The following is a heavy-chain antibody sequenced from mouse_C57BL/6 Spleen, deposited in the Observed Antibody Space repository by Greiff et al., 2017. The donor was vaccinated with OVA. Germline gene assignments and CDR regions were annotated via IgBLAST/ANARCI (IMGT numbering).Heavy chain of an antibody. CDR1: GFTFSSYA. J-gene: IGHJ4*01. V-gene: IGHV5-4*01. D-gene: IGHD2-14*01. Sequence: EVQVVESGGGLVKPGGSLKLSCAASGFTFSSYAMSWVRQTPEKRLEWVATISDGGSYTYYPDNVKGRFTISRDNAKNNLYLQMSHLKSEDTAMYYCAREVPLYAMDYWGQGTSVTVSS. CDR3: AREVPLYAMDY. CDR2: ISDGGSYT.